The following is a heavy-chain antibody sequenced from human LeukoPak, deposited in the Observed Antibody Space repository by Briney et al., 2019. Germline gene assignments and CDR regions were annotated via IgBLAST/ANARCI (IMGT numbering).Heavy chain of an antibody. J-gene: IGHJ4*02. CDR1: GGTFSSYA. D-gene: IGHD5-18*01. CDR3: ARVDTAVVIDY. V-gene: IGHV1-69*04. Sequence: SVKVSCKASGGTFSSYAISWVRQAPGQGLEWMGRIIPILGIANYAQKFQGRVTITADKSTSTAYMELSSLRSEDTAVYYCARVDTAVVIDYWGQGTLVTVSS. CDR2: IIPILGIA.